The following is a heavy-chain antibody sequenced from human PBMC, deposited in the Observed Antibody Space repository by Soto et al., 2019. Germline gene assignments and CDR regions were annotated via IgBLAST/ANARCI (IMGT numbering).Heavy chain of an antibody. CDR1: EFTFSCYA. Sequence: PSRAELEFTFSCYAMRWVHHAPRKWLDWVSAISGSCGTTSYADSVKGRFTISRNKSKITLYLQMNSLGAEVTAVYYCAKVSLGYCNSTSCYPPDYWGQGTLVTVSS. D-gene: IGHD2-2*01. J-gene: IGHJ4*02. CDR3: AKVSLGYCNSTSCYPPDY. V-gene: IGHV3-23*01. CDR2: ISGSCGTT.